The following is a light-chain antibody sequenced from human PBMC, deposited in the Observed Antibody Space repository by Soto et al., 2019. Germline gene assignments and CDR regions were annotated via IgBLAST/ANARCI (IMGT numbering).Light chain of an antibody. CDR2: EVS. CDR3: AAWDDSLNEYV. J-gene: IGLJ1*01. Sequence: QSVLTQPASVSGSPGQSITISCTGTSSDVGNYKYVSWYQQHPGKAPKLMIYEVSNRPSGVSNRFSGSKSGNTASLTISGLQAEDETDYCCAAWDDSLNEYVFGDGTKVTVL. CDR1: SSDVGNYKY. V-gene: IGLV2-14*01.